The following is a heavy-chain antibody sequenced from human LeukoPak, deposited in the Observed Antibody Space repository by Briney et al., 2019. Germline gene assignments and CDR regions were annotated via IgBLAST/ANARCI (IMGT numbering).Heavy chain of an antibody. CDR3: AKVFGVPAAIPLRVFDY. CDR2: ISGSGGST. CDR1: GFTFSSYA. J-gene: IGHJ4*02. D-gene: IGHD2-2*02. V-gene: IGHV3-23*01. Sequence: GGSLRLSCAASGFTFSSYAMSWVRQAPGKGLEWVSAISGSGGSTYYADSVKGRFTISRDNSKNTLYPQMNSLRAEDTAVYYCAKVFGVPAAIPLRVFDYWGQGTLVTVSS.